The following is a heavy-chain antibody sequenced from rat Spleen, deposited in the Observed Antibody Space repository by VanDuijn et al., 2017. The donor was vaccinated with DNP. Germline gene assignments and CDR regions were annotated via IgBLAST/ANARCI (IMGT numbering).Heavy chain of an antibody. CDR3: ARSGVPGDY. CDR2: INSAGST. CDR1: GYSISSSYR. D-gene: IGHD4-3*01. J-gene: IGHJ2*01. Sequence: EVQLQESGPGLVKPSQSLSLTCSVTGYSISSSYRWNWIRKFPGNKLEWMGYINSAGSTKYNPSLKSRNSITRDTSNNQFFLQLNSVTTEYTATYYGARSGVPGDYWGQGVLVTVSS. V-gene: IGHV3-3*01.